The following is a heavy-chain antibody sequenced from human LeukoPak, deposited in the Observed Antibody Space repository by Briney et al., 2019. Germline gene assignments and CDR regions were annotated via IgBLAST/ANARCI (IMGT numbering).Heavy chain of an antibody. Sequence: GGSLRLSCAASGFTFSSYAMSWIRQAPGKGLEWVSAISGSGSTTYYADSVKGRFTLSRDNSKNTLYLQMNSLSGDDTAVYYCAKDPLGYGGFSPQFAFDYWGQGTLVTVSS. CDR1: GFTFSSYA. V-gene: IGHV3-23*01. J-gene: IGHJ4*02. CDR3: AKDPLGYGGFSPQFAFDY. D-gene: IGHD3-10*01. CDR2: ISGSGSTT.